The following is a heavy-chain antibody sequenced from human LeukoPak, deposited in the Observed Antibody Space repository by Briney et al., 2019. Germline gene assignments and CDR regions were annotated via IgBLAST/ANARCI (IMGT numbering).Heavy chain of an antibody. Sequence: SETPSLTCAVYGGSFSGYYWSWIRQPPGKGLEWIGEINHSGSTNYNPSLKSRVTISVDTSKNQFSLKLSSVTAADTAVYYCARGGLWFGELWADWGQGTLVTVSS. CDR3: ARGGLWFGELWAD. D-gene: IGHD3-10*01. J-gene: IGHJ4*02. CDR1: GGSFSGYY. CDR2: INHSGST. V-gene: IGHV4-34*01.